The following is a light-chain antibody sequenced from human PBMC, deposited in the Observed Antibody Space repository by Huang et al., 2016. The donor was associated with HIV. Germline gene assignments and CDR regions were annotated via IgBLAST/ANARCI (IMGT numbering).Light chain of an antibody. CDR3: QQYNNWRGT. J-gene: IGKJ3*01. CDR2: GAS. V-gene: IGKV3-15*01. CDR1: QSVSSN. Sequence: EIVMTQSPATLSVSPGERATLSCRASQSVSSNLAWYQQKPGQAPRLLIYGASTRATGIPARVSGSGSGTEFTLTISSLQSEDFAVYYCQQYNNWRGTFGPGTKVDIK.